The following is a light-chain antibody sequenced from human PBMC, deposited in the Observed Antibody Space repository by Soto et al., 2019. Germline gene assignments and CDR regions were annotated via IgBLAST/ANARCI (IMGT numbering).Light chain of an antibody. Sequence: DIQMTQSPSSLSASVGDRVTITFRASQGIRHYLAWYQQKPGKAPKLLIYKASTLKSGVPSRFSGSGSGTEFTLTISSLQPDDFATYYCQHYNSYSEAFGQGTKVDI. J-gene: IGKJ1*01. CDR3: QHYNSYSEA. CDR2: KAS. CDR1: QGIRHY. V-gene: IGKV1-5*03.